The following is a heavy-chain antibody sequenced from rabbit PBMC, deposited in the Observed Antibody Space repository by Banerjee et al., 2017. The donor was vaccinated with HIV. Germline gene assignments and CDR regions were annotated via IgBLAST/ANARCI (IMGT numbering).Heavy chain of an antibody. V-gene: IGHV1S40*01. D-gene: IGHD6-1*01. CDR3: ARGFTSAAGYGYGKAFNL. CDR2: IHTSSSGST. CDR1: GLSLNSNA. J-gene: IGHJ4*01. Sequence: QSLEESGGDLVKPGASLTLTCTASGLSLNSNAMCWVRQAPGKGLEWIACIHTSSSGSTYYASWAKGRFTISKTSSTTVTLQMTSLTAADTATYFCARGFTSAAGYGYGKAFNLWGQGTLVTVS.